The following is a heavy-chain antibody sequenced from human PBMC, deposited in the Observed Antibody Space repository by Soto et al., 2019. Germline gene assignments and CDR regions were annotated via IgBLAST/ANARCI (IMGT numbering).Heavy chain of an antibody. J-gene: IGHJ4*02. CDR2: IYPGDSTT. CDR1: GYSFTSYW. Sequence: GESLKISCKGSGYSFTSYWIGWVRQMPGKGLEWMGIIYPGDSTTKYSPSFQGQVTFSADKSVSTAYLQWSSLKASDTAMYYCARHPSFVVEMATSFDYWGQGTPVTVSS. V-gene: IGHV5-51*01. D-gene: IGHD2-2*01. CDR3: ARHPSFVVEMATSFDY.